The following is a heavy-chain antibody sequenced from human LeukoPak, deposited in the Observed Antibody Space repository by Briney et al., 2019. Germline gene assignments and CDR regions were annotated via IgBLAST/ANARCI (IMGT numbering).Heavy chain of an antibody. J-gene: IGHJ4*02. CDR1: GYTFTGYY. CDR3: ARGQTAEYCSGGSCYNTFDY. D-gene: IGHD2-15*01. V-gene: IGHV1-2*02. CDR2: INPNSGDT. Sequence: ASVKVSCKASGYTFTGYYMHWVRQAPGQGLEWMGWINPNSGDTNYAQKLQGRVTMTTDTSTSTAYMELRSLRSDGTAVYYCARGQTAEYCSGGSCYNTFDYWGQGTLVTVSS.